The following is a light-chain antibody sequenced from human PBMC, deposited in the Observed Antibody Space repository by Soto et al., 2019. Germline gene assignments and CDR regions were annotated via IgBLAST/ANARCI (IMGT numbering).Light chain of an antibody. CDR1: SSDVGGYNY. CDR3: CSYAGSFYV. CDR2: DVS. V-gene: IGLV2-11*01. J-gene: IGLJ1*01. Sequence: QSVLTQPLSVSESPGQSVTISCTGTSSDVGGYNYVSWYQQHPGKAPKLMIYDVSKRPSGVPDRFSGSKSGNTASLTISGLQAEDEADYYCCSYAGSFYVFGTGTKVTVL.